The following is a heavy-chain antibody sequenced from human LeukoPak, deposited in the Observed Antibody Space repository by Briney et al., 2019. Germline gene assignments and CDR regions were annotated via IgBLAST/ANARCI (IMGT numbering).Heavy chain of an antibody. Sequence: SVKVSCKASGGTFSSYAISWVRQAPGQGLEWMGGIIPIFGTANYAQKFQGRVTITTDESTSTAYMELSSLRSEDTAVYYCARGLWAVPAVHMDVWGKGTTVTVS. CDR3: ARGLWAVPAVHMDV. CDR1: GGTFSSYA. CDR2: IIPIFGTA. V-gene: IGHV1-69*05. D-gene: IGHD2-2*01. J-gene: IGHJ6*03.